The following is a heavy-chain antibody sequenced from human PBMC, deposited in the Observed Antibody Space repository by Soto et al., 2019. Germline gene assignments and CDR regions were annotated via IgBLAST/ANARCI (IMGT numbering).Heavy chain of an antibody. V-gene: IGHV3-30*18. CDR2: ISYDGSNK. D-gene: IGHD3-3*01. CDR3: AKSHFLEWLLNLFDY. Sequence: RRLSCAASGFTFSSYGMHWVRQAPGKGLEWVAVISYDGSNKYYADSVKGRFTISRDNSKNTLYLQMNSLRAEDTAVYYCAKSHFLEWLLNLFDYWGQGTLVTVSS. CDR1: GFTFSSYG. J-gene: IGHJ4*02.